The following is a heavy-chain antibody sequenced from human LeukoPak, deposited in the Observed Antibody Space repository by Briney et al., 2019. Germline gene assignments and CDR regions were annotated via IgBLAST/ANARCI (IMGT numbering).Heavy chain of an antibody. CDR2: IYYSGST. V-gene: IGHV4-39*01. D-gene: IGHD6-19*01. Sequence: PSETLSLTCIVSGGSISSSSYYWGWIRQPPGKGLEWIGSIYYSGSTYYNPSLKSRVTISVDTSKNQFSLKLSSVTAADTAVYYCARLSGGWYSLYYYYGMDVWGQGTTVTVSS. CDR3: ARLSGGWYSLYYYYGMDV. CDR1: GGSISSSSYY. J-gene: IGHJ6*02.